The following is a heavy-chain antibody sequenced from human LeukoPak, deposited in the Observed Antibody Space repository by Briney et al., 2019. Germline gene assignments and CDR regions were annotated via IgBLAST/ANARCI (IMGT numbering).Heavy chain of an antibody. J-gene: IGHJ4*02. CDR1: GFTFSSYG. V-gene: IGHV3-30*18. Sequence: GGSLRLSCAASGFTFSSYGMHWVRQAPGKGLEWVAVISYDGSNKYYADSVKGRFTISRDNSKNTLYLQMNSLRAEDTAVYYCAKVARPIAAAGTYFDYWGQGTLVTVSS. D-gene: IGHD6-13*01. CDR3: AKVARPIAAAGTYFDY. CDR2: ISYDGSNK.